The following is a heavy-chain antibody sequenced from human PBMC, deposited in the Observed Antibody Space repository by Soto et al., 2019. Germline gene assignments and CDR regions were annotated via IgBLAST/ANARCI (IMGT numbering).Heavy chain of an antibody. CDR1: GYSFTSYW. V-gene: IGHV5-10-1*01. D-gene: IGHD3-9*01. Sequence: PGESLKISCKGSGYSFTSYWISWVRQMPGKGLEWMGRIDPSDSYTNYSPSFQGHVTISADKSISTAYLQWSSLKASDTAMYYCARGGPKDYDILTGPVYYYGMDVWGQGTTVTVSS. J-gene: IGHJ6*02. CDR2: IDPSDSYT. CDR3: ARGGPKDYDILTGPVYYYGMDV.